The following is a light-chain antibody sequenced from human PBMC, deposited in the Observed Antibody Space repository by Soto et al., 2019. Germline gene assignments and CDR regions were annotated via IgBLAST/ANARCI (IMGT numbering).Light chain of an antibody. CDR2: QTS. V-gene: IGKV3-11*01. CDR3: QQCNSWPQWT. Sequence: EIVLTQSPATLSSFPGDRVTLSCRASQYINTRLAWYQHRPGQAPRLLIYQTSTRAAGIPARFSASGSGTDFTLTISSLEPEDFAVYYCQQCNSWPQWTFGQGTKVDIK. J-gene: IGKJ1*01. CDR1: QYINTR.